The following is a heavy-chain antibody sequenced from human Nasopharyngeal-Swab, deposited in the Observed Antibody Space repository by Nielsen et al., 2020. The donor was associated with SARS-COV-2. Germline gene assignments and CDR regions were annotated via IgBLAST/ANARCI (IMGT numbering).Heavy chain of an antibody. CDR3: AKYGSGGYSFDY. CDR2: ISGSGGNT. J-gene: IGHJ4*02. CDR1: GFTFSSYE. D-gene: IGHD3-10*01. V-gene: IGHV3-23*01. Sequence: GESLKISCAVSGFTFSSYEMSWVRQAPGKGLEWVSAISGSGGNTHSADSVKGRFTISRDNAKNTLYLQMNSLRAEDTAVYYCAKYGSGGYSFDYWGQGTLVTVSS.